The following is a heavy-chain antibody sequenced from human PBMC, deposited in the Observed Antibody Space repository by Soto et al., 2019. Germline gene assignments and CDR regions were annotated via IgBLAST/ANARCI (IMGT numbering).Heavy chain of an antibody. Sequence: SETLSLTCTVSGGCITNYYWSWVRQPAGKXLEWXGRXXTXXRXXXXXSXXXRVTMSVDTSKNQFSLKLNAVTAADTAVYYCARDDYKDGGNNWFDPWGQGTLVTVSS. CDR3: ARDDYKDGGNNWFDP. V-gene: IGHV4-4*07. D-gene: IGHD3-16*01. CDR1: GGCITNYY. CDR2: XXTXXRX. J-gene: IGHJ5*02.